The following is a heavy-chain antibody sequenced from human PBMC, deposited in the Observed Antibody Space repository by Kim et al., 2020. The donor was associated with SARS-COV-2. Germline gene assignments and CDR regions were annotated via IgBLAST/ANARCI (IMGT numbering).Heavy chain of an antibody. CDR2: IYYSGST. Sequence: SETLSLTCTVSGGSISSSSYYWGWIRQPPGKGLEWIGSIYYSGSTYYNPSLKSRVTISVDTSKNQFSLKLSSVTAADTAVYYCARDASARLWYYYGMDV. CDR3: ARDASARLWYYYGMDV. CDR1: GGSISSSSYY. D-gene: IGHD6-6*01. V-gene: IGHV4-39*07. J-gene: IGHJ6*01.